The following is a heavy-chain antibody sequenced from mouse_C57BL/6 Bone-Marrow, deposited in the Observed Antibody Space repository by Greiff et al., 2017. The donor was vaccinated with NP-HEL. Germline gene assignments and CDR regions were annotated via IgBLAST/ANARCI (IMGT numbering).Heavy chain of an antibody. CDR1: GFTFSDYY. D-gene: IGHD4-1*01. CDR3: ARRDWDDDYAMDY. J-gene: IGHJ4*01. CDR2: ISNGGGST. V-gene: IGHV5-12*01. Sequence: EVHLVESGGGLVKPGGSLKLSCAASGFTFSDYYMYWVRQTPEKRLEWVAYISNGGGSTYYPDTVKGRFTISRDNAKNTLYLQMSRLKSEDTAMYYCARRDWDDDYAMDYWGQGTSVTVSS.